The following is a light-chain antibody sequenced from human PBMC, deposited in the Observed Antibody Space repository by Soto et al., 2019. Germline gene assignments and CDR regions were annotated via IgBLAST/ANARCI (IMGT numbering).Light chain of an antibody. J-gene: IGLJ3*02. CDR3: WTWDTNTRV. V-gene: IGLV4-60*03. CDR1: SGHSTYI. CDR2: LDGSGSY. Sequence: QSVLTQSSSVSASLGYSVKLTCTLSSGHSTYIIAWHQQQPGKAPRYLMKLDGSGSYNTGSGVPDRFSGSSSAADRYLTVSNRQSEDEADYDCWTWDTNTRVFCGGTKVTVL.